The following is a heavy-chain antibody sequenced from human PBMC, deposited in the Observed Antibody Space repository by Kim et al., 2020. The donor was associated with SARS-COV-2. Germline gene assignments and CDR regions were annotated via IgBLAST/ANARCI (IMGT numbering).Heavy chain of an antibody. J-gene: IGHJ4*02. V-gene: IGHV4-61*02. D-gene: IGHD6-6*01. Sequence: SETLSLTCTVSGGSISSGSYYWSWIRQPAGKGLEWIGRIYTSGSTNYNPSLKSRVTISVDTSKNQFSLKLSSVTAADTAVYYCASSSTAYFDYWGQGTLVTVSS. CDR1: GGSISSGSYY. CDR2: IYTSGST. CDR3: ASSSTAYFDY.